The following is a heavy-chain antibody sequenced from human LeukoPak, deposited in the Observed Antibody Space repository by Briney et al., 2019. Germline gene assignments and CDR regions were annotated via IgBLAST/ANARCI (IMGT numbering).Heavy chain of an antibody. V-gene: IGHV3-9*01. J-gene: IGHJ4*02. Sequence: GGSLRLSCTASRFTFDNYAMHWVRQAPGKGLEWVSGISWNSGSIGYADSVKGRFTISRDNAKNSLFLQMNSLRAEDTAVYYCARLHYEILTGHPAFDFWGQGTLVTVSS. CDR2: ISWNSGSI. D-gene: IGHD3-9*01. CDR1: RFTFDNYA. CDR3: ARLHYEILTGHPAFDF.